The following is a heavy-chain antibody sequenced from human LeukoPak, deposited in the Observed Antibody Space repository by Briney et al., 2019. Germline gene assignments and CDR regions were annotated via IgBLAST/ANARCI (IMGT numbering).Heavy chain of an antibody. Sequence: GASVKVSCKASGGTFSSYAISWVRQAPGQGLEWMGGIIPIFGTANYAQKFQGRVTITADESTSTAYMELSSLRSEDTAVHYCAREGSVCSGGSCYFDYWGQGTLVTVSS. CDR3: AREGSVCSGGSCYFDY. D-gene: IGHD2-15*01. V-gene: IGHV1-69*01. CDR1: GGTFSSYA. J-gene: IGHJ4*02. CDR2: IIPIFGTA.